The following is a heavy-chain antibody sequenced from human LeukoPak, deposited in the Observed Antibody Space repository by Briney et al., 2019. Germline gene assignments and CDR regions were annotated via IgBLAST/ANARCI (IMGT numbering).Heavy chain of an antibody. Sequence: SETLSLTCTVSGGSISSYYWSWIRQPPGKGLEWIGYIYYSGSTNYNPSLKSRVTISVDTSKNQFSLKLSSVTAADTAVYYCARDAGGLQPIDYWGQGTLVTVSS. CDR1: GGSISSYY. CDR2: IYYSGST. CDR3: ARDAGGLQPIDY. V-gene: IGHV4-59*01. D-gene: IGHD5-24*01. J-gene: IGHJ4*02.